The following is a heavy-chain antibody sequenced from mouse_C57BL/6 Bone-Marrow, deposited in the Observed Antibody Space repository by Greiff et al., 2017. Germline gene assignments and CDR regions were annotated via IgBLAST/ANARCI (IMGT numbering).Heavy chain of an antibody. Sequence: EVQLQQSGAELVRPGASVKLSCTASGFNFKDDYMHWVKQRPEQGLEWIGWIDPENGDTEYASKFQGKATITADSSSNTAYLQLSSLTSEDTAVFYCTVVYYDYSYYVDDGGQGTTLTVSS. D-gene: IGHD2-4*01. J-gene: IGHJ2*01. V-gene: IGHV14-4*01. CDR2: IDPENGDT. CDR1: GFNFKDDY. CDR3: TVVYYDYSYYVDD.